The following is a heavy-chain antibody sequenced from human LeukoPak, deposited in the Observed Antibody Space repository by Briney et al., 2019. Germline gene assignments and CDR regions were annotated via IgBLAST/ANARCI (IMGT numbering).Heavy chain of an antibody. Sequence: SETLSLTCTVSGGSISSYYWSWIRQPAGKGLEWIGRIYTSGSTNYNPSLKSRVTMSVDTSMNQFSLKLSSVTAADTAVYYCARETLKYSSGWGNWYFDLWGRGTLVTVSS. D-gene: IGHD6-19*01. CDR1: GGSISSYY. J-gene: IGHJ2*01. V-gene: IGHV4-4*07. CDR2: IYTSGST. CDR3: ARETLKYSSGWGNWYFDL.